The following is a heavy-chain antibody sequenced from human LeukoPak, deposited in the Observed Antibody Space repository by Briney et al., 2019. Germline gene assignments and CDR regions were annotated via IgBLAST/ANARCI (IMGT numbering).Heavy chain of an antibody. CDR2: IIPIFGTA. Sequence: GSSVKVSCKASGGTFSSYAISWVRQAPGQGLEWMGGIIPIFGTANYAQKFQGRVTITTDESTSTAYMELSSLRSEDTAVYYCARTDCSSTSCYLPPWDWGQGTLVTVSS. J-gene: IGHJ4*02. D-gene: IGHD2-2*01. CDR3: ARTDCSSTSCYLPPWD. V-gene: IGHV1-69*05. CDR1: GGTFSSYA.